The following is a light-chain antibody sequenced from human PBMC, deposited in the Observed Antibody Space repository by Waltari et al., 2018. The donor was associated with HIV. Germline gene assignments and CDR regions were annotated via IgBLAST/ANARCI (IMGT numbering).Light chain of an antibody. CDR1: TSGLGIYNF. J-gene: IGLJ3*02. V-gene: IGLV2-14*01. Sequence: QSALTQPASVSGSPGQAITISCTGSTSGLGIYNFIPWYQQHPGGVPKVIISEVSSRPSGVSSRFSGSKSGNTASLTISWLQTEDEADYYCTSFTSNYTVMFGGGTKVTVL. CDR3: TSFTSNYTVM. CDR2: EVS.